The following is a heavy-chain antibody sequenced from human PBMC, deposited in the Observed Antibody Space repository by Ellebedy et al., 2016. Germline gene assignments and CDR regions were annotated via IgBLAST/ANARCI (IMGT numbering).Heavy chain of an antibody. CDR3: ARHKRQWLGYFDY. Sequence: SETLSLXXTVSGGSISSSSYYWGWIRQPPGKGLEWIGSIYYSGSTYYNPSLKSRVTISVDTSKNQFSLKLSSVTAADTAVYYCARHKRQWLGYFDYWGQGTLVTVSS. D-gene: IGHD6-19*01. V-gene: IGHV4-39*01. J-gene: IGHJ4*02. CDR1: GGSISSSSYY. CDR2: IYYSGST.